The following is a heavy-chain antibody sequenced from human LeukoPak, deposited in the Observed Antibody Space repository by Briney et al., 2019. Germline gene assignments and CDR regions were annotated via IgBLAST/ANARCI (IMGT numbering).Heavy chain of an antibody. J-gene: IGHJ4*02. CDR2: IYHSGST. Sequence: SETLSLTCAVSGYSISSGYYWGWIRQPPGKGLEWIGSIYHSGSTYYNPSLKSRVTISVDTSKNQFSLKLSSVTAADTAVYYCARADYVWGSYLANDYWGQGTLVTVSS. CDR3: ARADYVWGSYLANDY. V-gene: IGHV4-38-2*01. CDR1: GYSISSGYY. D-gene: IGHD3-16*02.